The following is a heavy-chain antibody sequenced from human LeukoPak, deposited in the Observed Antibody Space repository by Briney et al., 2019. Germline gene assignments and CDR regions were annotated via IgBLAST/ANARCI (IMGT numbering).Heavy chain of an antibody. V-gene: IGHV4-61*01. D-gene: IGHD3-3*01. Sequence: PSETLSLTCTVSGGSISSGSYYWSWIRQPPGKGLEWLGYIYYSGSSNYNPSLKSRVTISADTSKNQFSLKLSSVTAADTAVYYCARTQEWPNFDYWGQGTLVTVSS. J-gene: IGHJ4*02. CDR3: ARTQEWPNFDY. CDR1: GGSISSGSYY. CDR2: IYYSGSS.